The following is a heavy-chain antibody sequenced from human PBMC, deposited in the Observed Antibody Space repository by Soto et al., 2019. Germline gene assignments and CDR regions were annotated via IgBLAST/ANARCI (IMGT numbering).Heavy chain of an antibody. CDR3: ARSPPSSYYGGSGTFDY. V-gene: IGHV4-4*02. CDR2: AYHSGST. J-gene: IGHJ4*02. Sequence: QLQLQESGPGLVRPSGTLSLTCAVSGGFTSTNNWWRWVRQPPGKGLEWIGDAYHSGSTEYNPSLKSRVSISVDKSKNQISLKLTSATAADTAVYYGARSPPSSYYGGSGTFDYWGQGTLVTVSS. D-gene: IGHD3-10*01. CDR1: GGFTSTNNW.